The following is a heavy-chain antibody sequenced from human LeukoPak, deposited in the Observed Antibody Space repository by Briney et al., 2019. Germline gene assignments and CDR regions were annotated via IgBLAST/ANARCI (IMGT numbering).Heavy chain of an antibody. CDR3: AKSPDFDY. CDR2: ISYDGSNK. CDR1: GFTFSSYD. Sequence: PGGSLRLSCAASGFTFSSYDMHWVRQAPGKGLEWVAVISYDGSNKYYADSVKGRFTISRDNSKNTLYLQMNSLRAEDTAVYYCAKSPDFDYWGQGTLVTVSS. V-gene: IGHV3-30*18. J-gene: IGHJ4*02.